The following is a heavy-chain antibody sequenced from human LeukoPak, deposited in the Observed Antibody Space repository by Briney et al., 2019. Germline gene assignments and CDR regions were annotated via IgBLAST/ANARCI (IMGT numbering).Heavy chain of an antibody. J-gene: IGHJ3*02. Sequence: PGGSLRLSCAASGFTFSSYGMHWVRQAPGKGLEWVAVIWYDGSNKYYADSVKGRFTISRDNSKNTLYLQMNSLRAEDTAVYYCAHRGGWELHMFAFDIWGQGTMVTVSS. D-gene: IGHD1-26*01. CDR3: AHRGGWELHMFAFDI. CDR2: IWYDGSNK. V-gene: IGHV3-30*02. CDR1: GFTFSSYG.